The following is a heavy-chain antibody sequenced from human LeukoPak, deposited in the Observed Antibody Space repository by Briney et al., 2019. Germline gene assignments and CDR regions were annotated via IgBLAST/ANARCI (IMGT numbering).Heavy chain of an antibody. CDR1: GYTFTGYY. V-gene: IGHV1-2*02. J-gene: IGHJ3*02. CDR2: INPNSGGT. Sequence: GASVTVSCKASGYTFTGYYMHWVRQAPGQGLEWMGWINPNSGGTNYAQKFQGRVTMTRDTSISTAYMELSRLRSDDTAVYYCAREALYCSSTSCYTSAFDIWGQGTMVTVSS. D-gene: IGHD2-2*02. CDR3: AREALYCSSTSCYTSAFDI.